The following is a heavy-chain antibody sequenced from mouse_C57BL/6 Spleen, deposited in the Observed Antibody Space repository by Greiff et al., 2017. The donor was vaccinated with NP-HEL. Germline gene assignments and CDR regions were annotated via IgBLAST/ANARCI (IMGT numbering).Heavy chain of an antibody. Sequence: EVKLVESGGGLVKPGGSLKLSCAASGFTFSDYGMHWVRQAPEKGLEWVAYISSGSSTIYYADTVKGRFTISRDNAKNTLFLQMTSLRSEDTAMYYCARSNWAWYFDVWGTGTTVTVSS. D-gene: IGHD4-1*01. CDR1: GFTFSDYG. CDR3: ARSNWAWYFDV. J-gene: IGHJ1*03. V-gene: IGHV5-17*01. CDR2: ISSGSSTI.